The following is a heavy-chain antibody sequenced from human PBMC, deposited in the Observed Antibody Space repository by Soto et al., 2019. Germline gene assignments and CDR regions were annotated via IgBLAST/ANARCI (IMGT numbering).Heavy chain of an antibody. J-gene: IGHJ6*04. D-gene: IGHD4-17*01. CDR3: ARTLEYGDMDV. V-gene: IGHV4-4*09. CDR1: GDSVRNQY. Sequence: SETLSLTCTVSGDSVRNQYWSWIRRPPGRGLEWIGYIYRSGSTKYNPSLKSRLTISVDTSKNQFSLKLSSVTAADTAVYYCARTLEYGDMDVWGKGTAVTVSS. CDR2: IYRSGST.